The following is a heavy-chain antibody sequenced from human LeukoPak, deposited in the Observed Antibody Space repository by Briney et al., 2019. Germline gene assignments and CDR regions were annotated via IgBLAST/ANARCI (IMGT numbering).Heavy chain of an antibody. Sequence: SETLSLTCNVFGGSISSSNNFWGWIRQSPEKGLEWIGSINYNGRTYYQSSLKSRAIISIDTSKNQFSLKPGSVTAADTALYYCARLASCSSSCYFDYWGQGSLVTVSS. CDR3: ARLASCSSSCYFDY. V-gene: IGHV4-39*01. CDR1: GGSISSSNNF. J-gene: IGHJ4*02. CDR2: INYNGRT. D-gene: IGHD2-21*01.